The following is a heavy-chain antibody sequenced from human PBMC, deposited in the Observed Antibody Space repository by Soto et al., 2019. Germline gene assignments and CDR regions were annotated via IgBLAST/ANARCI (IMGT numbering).Heavy chain of an antibody. J-gene: IGHJ6*02. V-gene: IGHV3-15*07. CDR1: GFTFSNAW. CDR2: IKSKTDGGTT. Sequence: KAGGSLRLSCAASGFTFSNAWMNWVRQAPGKGLEWVGRIKSKTDGGTTDYAAPVKGRFTISRDDSKNTLYLQMNSLKTEDTAVYYCTTVWGRGVMDYYYYGMDVWGQGTTVTVSS. D-gene: IGHD3-10*01. CDR3: TTVWGRGVMDYYYYGMDV.